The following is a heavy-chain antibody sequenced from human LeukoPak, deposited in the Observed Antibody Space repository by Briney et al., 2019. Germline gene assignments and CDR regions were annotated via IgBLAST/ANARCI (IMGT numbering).Heavy chain of an antibody. Sequence: SETLSLTCVVSSYSISSGYYWGWIRQPPGKGLEWSGSFYHSGSTYYNPSLKSRVTISVDTSKNPFSLKLSSLTAADTAVYYCARHSSGYFQYSNFDYWGQGTLVTVSS. CDR3: ARHSSGYFQYSNFDY. CDR1: SYSISSGYY. V-gene: IGHV4-38-2*01. J-gene: IGHJ4*02. CDR2: FYHSGST. D-gene: IGHD3-22*01.